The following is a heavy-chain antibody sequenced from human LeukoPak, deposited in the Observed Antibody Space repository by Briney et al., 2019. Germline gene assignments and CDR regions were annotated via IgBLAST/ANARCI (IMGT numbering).Heavy chain of an antibody. CDR3: ARATRGYSYGPFDY. D-gene: IGHD5-18*01. Sequence: SETLSLTCTVSGGSISSYYWSWIRQPPGKGLEWIGYIYYSGSTNYSPSLKSRVTISVDTSKNQFSLKLSSVTAADTAVYYRARATRGYSYGPFDYWGQGTLVTVSS. CDR1: GGSISSYY. V-gene: IGHV4-59*01. CDR2: IYYSGST. J-gene: IGHJ4*02.